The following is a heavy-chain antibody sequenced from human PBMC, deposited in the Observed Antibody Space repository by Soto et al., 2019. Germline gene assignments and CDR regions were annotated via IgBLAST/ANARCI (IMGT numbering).Heavy chain of an antibody. D-gene: IGHD6-19*01. Sequence: EVQLLESGGGLVQPGGSLRLSCAASGFTFVNYAMTWVRQAPGKGLEWVSTINGGNGGTYYADSVKGRFTISRDNYHNPPYLHMSRLRTGDTAIYYCARADVMAGAINPTPLDRWGQGTLVTVSS. CDR1: GFTFVNYA. CDR2: INGGNGGT. CDR3: ARADVMAGAINPTPLDR. J-gene: IGHJ5*02. V-gene: IGHV3-23*01.